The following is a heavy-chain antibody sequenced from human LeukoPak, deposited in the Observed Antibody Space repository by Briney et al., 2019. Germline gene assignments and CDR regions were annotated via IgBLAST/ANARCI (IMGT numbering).Heavy chain of an antibody. D-gene: IGHD5-18*01. CDR3: ARDLRGYSYALTKGRFDY. CDR2: ISAYNGNT. CDR1: GCTFTSYG. J-gene: IGHJ4*02. Sequence: GASVKVSCKASGCTFTSYGISWVRQAPGQGLEWMGWISAYNGNTNYAQKLQGRVTMTTDTSTSTAYMELRSLRSDDTAVYYCARDLRGYSYALTKGRFDYWGQGTLVTVSS. V-gene: IGHV1-18*01.